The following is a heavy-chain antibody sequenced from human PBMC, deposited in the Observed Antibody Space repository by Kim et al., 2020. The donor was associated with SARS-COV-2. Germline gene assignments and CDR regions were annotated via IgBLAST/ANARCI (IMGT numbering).Heavy chain of an antibody. D-gene: IGHD3-22*01. J-gene: IGHJ4*02. CDR3: ARGKYYYDSSPLVFALDY. V-gene: IGHV3-48*02. CDR1: GFTFSSYS. CDR2: ISSSSSTI. Sequence: GGSLRLSCAASGFTFSSYSMNWVRQAPGKGLEWVSYISSSSSTIYYADSVKGRFTISRDNAKNSLYLQMNSLRDEDTAVYYCARGKYYYDSSPLVFALDYWGQGTLVTVSS.